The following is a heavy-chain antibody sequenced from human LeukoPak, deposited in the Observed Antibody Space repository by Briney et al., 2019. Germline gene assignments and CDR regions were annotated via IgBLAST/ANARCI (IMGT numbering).Heavy chain of an antibody. CDR2: ITSGGGFK. D-gene: IGHD3-22*01. J-gene: IGHJ4*02. V-gene: IGHV3-11*04. CDR3: ARVRPGSSGSYYRTS. Sequence: PGGSLRLSCVGAGFPFSDFHMSWIRQAPGKGLEWVSYITSGGGFKYYADSVKGRFSISRDDSKNSVFLQMSSLRVEDTAVYYCARVRPGSSGSYYRTSWGQGTLVTVSS. CDR1: GFPFSDFH.